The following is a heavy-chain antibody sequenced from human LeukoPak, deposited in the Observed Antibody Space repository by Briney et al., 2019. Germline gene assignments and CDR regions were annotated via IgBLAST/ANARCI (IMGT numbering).Heavy chain of an antibody. CDR3: ARHPRQAAFDI. V-gene: IGHV4-59*08. Sequence: SETLSLTCTVSGGPISSYYWSWIRQPPGKGLEWIGYIYYSGSTNYNPSLKSRVTISVDTSKNQFSLKLSSVTAAGTAVYYCARHPRQAAFDIWGQGTMVTVSS. CDR2: IYYSGST. J-gene: IGHJ3*02. D-gene: IGHD6-6*01. CDR1: GGPISSYY.